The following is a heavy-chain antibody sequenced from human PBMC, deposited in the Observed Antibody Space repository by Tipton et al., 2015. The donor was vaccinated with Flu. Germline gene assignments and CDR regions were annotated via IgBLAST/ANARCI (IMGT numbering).Heavy chain of an antibody. CDR2: IHQTGSY. V-gene: IGHV4-38-2*02. D-gene: IGHD3-10*01. CDR1: GDSIGSRHY. J-gene: IGHJ3*01. CDR3: ARVEDVLGVTWGTASHV. Sequence: TLSLTCSVSGDSIGSRHYWGWIRQPPGRGLEWIGNIHQTGSYYYNPSLRSRVTISVDRSKNQFSLRLSSVTAADTAIYYCARVEDVLGVTWGTASHVWGQGTMVTVSS.